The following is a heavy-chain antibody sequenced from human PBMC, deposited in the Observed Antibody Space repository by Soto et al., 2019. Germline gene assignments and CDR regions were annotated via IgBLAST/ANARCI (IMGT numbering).Heavy chain of an antibody. D-gene: IGHD6-19*01. CDR1: GGAFGSYS. Sequence: QVHLVQSGAEVKKPGSSVKVSCKASGGAFGSYSISWVRQSPGQGLEWMGGIIPFFGTKYYAQKFRGRVTITAGESTSTVDMELNGLRSDDTAIYYCANYSGNSWIRPWGQGTLVTVSS. CDR2: IIPFFGTK. CDR3: ANYSGNSWIRP. J-gene: IGHJ5*02. V-gene: IGHV1-69*01.